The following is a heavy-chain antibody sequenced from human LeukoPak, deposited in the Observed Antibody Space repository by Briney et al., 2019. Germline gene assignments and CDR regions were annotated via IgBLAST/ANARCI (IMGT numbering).Heavy chain of an antibody. V-gene: IGHV3-23*01. CDR2: ISGSGCST. Sequence: GGSLRLSCAASGFSFSTCAMNWVRQAPGKGLEWVSGISGSGCSTYYADSVKGRFTTSRDNSKDTLYLQLNSLRAEDTAVYYCATTYFYDNSGSYYFDYWGQGTLVTVSS. D-gene: IGHD3-22*01. CDR3: ATTYFYDNSGSYYFDY. CDR1: GFSFSTCA. J-gene: IGHJ4*02.